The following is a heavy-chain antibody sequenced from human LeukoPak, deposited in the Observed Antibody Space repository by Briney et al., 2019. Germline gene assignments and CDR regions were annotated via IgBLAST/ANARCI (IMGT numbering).Heavy chain of an antibody. J-gene: IGHJ3*02. CDR3: ARVMGRTDDAFDI. CDR1: GYTFTSYY. V-gene: IGHV1-46*01. D-gene: IGHD2-8*01. CDR2: INPSGGST. Sequence: GASVKVSCKASGYTFTSYYMHWVRQAPGQGLEWMGIINPSGGSTSYAQKFQGRVTMTTDTSTSTAYMELRSLRSDDTAVYYCARVMGRTDDAFDIWGQGTMVTVSS.